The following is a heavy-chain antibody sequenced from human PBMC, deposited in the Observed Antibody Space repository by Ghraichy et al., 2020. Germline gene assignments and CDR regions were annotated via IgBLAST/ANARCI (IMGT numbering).Heavy chain of an antibody. D-gene: IGHD5-12*01. Sequence: GESLNISCAASGFTFRSYGMHWVRQAPAKGLEWVAVISDDGSYKNYVESVKGRLTISRVNSKNTVYLQMNSLRGEDTAVYYCARATEKNFDYWGQGTLVTVSP. V-gene: IGHV3-30*03. CDR3: ARATEKNFDY. J-gene: IGHJ4*02. CDR1: GFTFRSYG. CDR2: ISDDGSYK.